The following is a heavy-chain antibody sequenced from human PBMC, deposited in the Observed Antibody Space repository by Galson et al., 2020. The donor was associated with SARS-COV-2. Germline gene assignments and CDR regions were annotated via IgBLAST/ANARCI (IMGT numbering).Heavy chain of an antibody. J-gene: IGHJ3*02. CDR1: GCSISSGGYS. V-gene: IGHV4-30-2*01. CDR3: ARTGYGVDDAFDI. Sequence: SETLSLTCAVSGCSISSGGYSWSWIRQPPGKGPECIGYIYHSGSTYYNPSLKSRVTISVNRSKNQFSLQLSSVTAADTAVYYCARTGYGVDDAFDIWGQGTMVTVSS. CDR2: IYHSGST. D-gene: IGHD4-17*01.